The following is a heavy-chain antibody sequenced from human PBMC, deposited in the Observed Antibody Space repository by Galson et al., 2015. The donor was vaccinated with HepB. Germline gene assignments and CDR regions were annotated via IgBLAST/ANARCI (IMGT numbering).Heavy chain of an antibody. CDR2: IWYDGSNK. CDR3: ARDGGALATVWGY. Sequence: SLRLSCAASGFTFNSYGMHWVRQAPGKGLEWVAVIWYDGSNKYYADSVKGRFTISRDNSKNTLYLQMNSLRAEDTAVYYCARDGGALATVWGYWGQGTLGTVSS. J-gene: IGHJ4*02. V-gene: IGHV3-33*01. CDR1: GFTFNSYG. D-gene: IGHD4-11*01.